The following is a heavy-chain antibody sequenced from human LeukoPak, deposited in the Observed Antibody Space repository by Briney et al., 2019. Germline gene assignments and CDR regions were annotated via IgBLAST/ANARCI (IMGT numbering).Heavy chain of an antibody. D-gene: IGHD3-9*01. CDR1: GFTFSSNW. V-gene: IGHV3-53*01. CDR3: AREPLTGYYGFDY. Sequence: GGSLRLSCAASGFTFSSNWMSWVRQAPGKGLEWVSVIYSGGLTYYADSVKGRFTISRDNSRNTLYLQMNSLRAEDTAVYYCAREPLTGYYGFDYWGQGTLVTVSS. CDR2: IYSGGLT. J-gene: IGHJ4*02.